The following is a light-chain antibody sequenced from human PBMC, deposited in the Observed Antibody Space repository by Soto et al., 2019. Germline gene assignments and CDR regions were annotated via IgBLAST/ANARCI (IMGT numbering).Light chain of an antibody. CDR3: QQYGSSPPWT. Sequence: EIILTQSPGTLSLSPGERATLSCRASQSVSSSFLAWYQQKPGQAPRLLIYGASIRATGIPDRFSGSGSGTEFTLTISRLESEDFAVYYCQQYGSSPPWTFGQGTKVEIK. J-gene: IGKJ1*01. CDR2: GAS. CDR1: QSVSSSF. V-gene: IGKV3-20*01.